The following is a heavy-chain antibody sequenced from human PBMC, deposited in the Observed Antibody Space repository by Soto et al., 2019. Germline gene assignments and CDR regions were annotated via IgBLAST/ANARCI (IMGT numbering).Heavy chain of an antibody. J-gene: IGHJ4*02. CDR2: INAGNGNT. CDR1: GYTFTTYA. V-gene: IGHV1-3*01. Sequence: GASVKVSCKASGYTFTTYAMHWVRQAPGQRLEWMGWINAGNGNTKYSQKFQGRVTITRDTSTSTAYMELRSLRSDDTAVYYCARDGTFTYGDYDYWGQGTLVTVSS. D-gene: IGHD4-17*01. CDR3: ARDGTFTYGDYDY.